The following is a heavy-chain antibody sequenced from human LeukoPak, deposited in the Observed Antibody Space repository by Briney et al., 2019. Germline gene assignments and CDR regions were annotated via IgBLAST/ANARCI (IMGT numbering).Heavy chain of an antibody. J-gene: IGHJ1*01. CDR2: INHSGST. CDR3: ALKYRTVTPIFFQH. CDR1: GVSVSNSNYY. D-gene: IGHD4-17*01. V-gene: IGHV4-39*07. Sequence: PSETLSLTCTVSGVSVSNSNYYWGWIRQPPGKGLEWIGEINHSGSTNYNPSLKSRVTISVDTSKNQFSLKLSSVTAADTAVYYCALKYRTVTPIFFQHWGQGTLVTVSS.